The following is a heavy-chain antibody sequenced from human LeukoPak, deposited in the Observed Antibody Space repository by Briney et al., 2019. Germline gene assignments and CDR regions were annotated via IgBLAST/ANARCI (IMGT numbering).Heavy chain of an antibody. V-gene: IGHV3-21*01. D-gene: IGHD3-10*01. CDR2: ISRTSTYI. Sequence: GGSLRLACAASGFTFSTSSMNWVRQAPGKGLEWVSSISRTSTYIYYADSMKGRLTISRDNAKNSLYLQMNSLRAEDTAVYYCARVSYASGSYYPDYWGQGTLVTVSS. CDR1: GFTFSTSS. J-gene: IGHJ4*02. CDR3: ARVSYASGSYYPDY.